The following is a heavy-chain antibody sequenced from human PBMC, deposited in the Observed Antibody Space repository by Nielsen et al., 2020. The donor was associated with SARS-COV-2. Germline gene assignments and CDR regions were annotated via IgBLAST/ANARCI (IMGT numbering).Heavy chain of an antibody. J-gene: IGHJ5*02. CDR3: AKDFNVVVVAATPVSRDP. CDR1: GFTFSSYA. V-gene: IGHV3-23*01. CDR2: ISGSGGST. Sequence: GESLKISCAASGFTFSSYAMSWVRQAPGKGLEWVSAISGSGGSTYYADSVKGRFTISRDNSKNTLYLQMNSLRAEDTAVYYCAKDFNVVVVAATPVSRDPWGQGTLVTVSS. D-gene: IGHD2-15*01.